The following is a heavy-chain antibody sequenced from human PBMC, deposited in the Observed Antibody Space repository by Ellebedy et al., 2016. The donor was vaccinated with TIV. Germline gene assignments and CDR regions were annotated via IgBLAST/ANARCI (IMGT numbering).Heavy chain of an antibody. J-gene: IGHJ6*02. CDR1: GDSVSTDIG. Sequence: SETLSLTCVISGDSVSTDIGWNWIRQSPSRGLEWLGRTYYRSKWNNDYAVSLKSRITINPDTSKNLFSLQLNSVTPEDTAVYYCARGWFGSGMGVWGQGTTVTVS. CDR2: TYYRSKWNN. V-gene: IGHV6-1*01. CDR3: ARGWFGSGMGV. D-gene: IGHD3-10*01.